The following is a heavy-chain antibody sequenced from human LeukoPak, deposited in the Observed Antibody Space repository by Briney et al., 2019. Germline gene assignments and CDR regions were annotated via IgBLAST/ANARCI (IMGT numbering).Heavy chain of an antibody. CDR2: IYTSGST. CDR1: GGSISSYY. D-gene: IGHD3-3*01. Sequence: SETLSLTCTVSGGSISSYYWSWIRQPAGKGLEWIGRIYTSGSTNYNPSLKSRVTMSVDTSKNQFSLKLSSVTAADTAVYYCARDQETIFGVVGEHLDYYYYMDVWGKGTTVTVSS. J-gene: IGHJ6*03. V-gene: IGHV4-4*07. CDR3: ARDQETIFGVVGEHLDYYYYMDV.